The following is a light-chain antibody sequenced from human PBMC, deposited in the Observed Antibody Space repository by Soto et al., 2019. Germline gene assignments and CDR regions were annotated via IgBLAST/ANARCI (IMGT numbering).Light chain of an antibody. V-gene: IGLV2-14*03. Sequence: QSVLTQPASVSGSPGQSITISCTGTSSDVGGYNYVSWYQQHPGKAPKLMIYDVSNRPSGVSNRFSGSKSGNTASLTISGHQAEDEADYYCSSYTSSTTLAVFGGGTKLTVL. CDR3: SSYTSSTTLAV. CDR2: DVS. CDR1: SSDVGGYNY. J-gene: IGLJ3*02.